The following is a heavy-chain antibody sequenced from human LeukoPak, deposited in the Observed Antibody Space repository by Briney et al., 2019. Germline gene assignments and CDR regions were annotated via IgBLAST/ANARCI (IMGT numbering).Heavy chain of an antibody. J-gene: IGHJ4*02. CDR1: GFTFSSYS. Sequence: GGSLRLSCAASGFTFSSYSMNWVRQAPGKGLEWVSSISSSSSYIYYADSVKGRFTISRDNAKNSLYLQMNSLRAEDTAVYYCASRSNYDSGIHSLNSWGQGTLVTVSS. V-gene: IGHV3-21*01. CDR2: ISSSSSYI. D-gene: IGHD3-10*01. CDR3: ASRSNYDSGIHSLNS.